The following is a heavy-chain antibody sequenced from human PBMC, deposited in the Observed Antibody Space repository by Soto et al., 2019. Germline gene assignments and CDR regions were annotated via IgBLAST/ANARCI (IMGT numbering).Heavy chain of an antibody. V-gene: IGHV3-23*01. CDR3: AKAVGQYLYFFNN. J-gene: IGHJ4*02. CDR2: IDTSGHHT. D-gene: IGHD3-9*01. Sequence: EVQVLESGGGLIQPGGSLRLSCAFSGLTFSRYAASWVRQAPGKGLEWVSGIDTSGHHTYYADFVKGRFTISRDNSNNTLFLHMNNLRAEDTAVYYCAKAVGQYLYFFNNWGQGILVTVSS. CDR1: GLTFSRYA.